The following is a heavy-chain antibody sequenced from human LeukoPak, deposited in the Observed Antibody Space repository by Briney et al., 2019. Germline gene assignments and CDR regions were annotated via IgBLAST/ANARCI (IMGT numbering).Heavy chain of an antibody. CDR3: ARDGYSSSWYLN. CDR1: GFTLSSYS. J-gene: IGHJ4*02. CDR2: ISSSSSYI. V-gene: IGHV3-21*01. Sequence: GGSLTLSCAASGFTLSSYSMNWVRQAPGKGREWVSSISSSSSYIHYADSVKGRFTISRDNAKNSLYLQMNSLRAEDTAVYYCARDGYSSSWYLNWGQGTLVTVSS. D-gene: IGHD6-13*01.